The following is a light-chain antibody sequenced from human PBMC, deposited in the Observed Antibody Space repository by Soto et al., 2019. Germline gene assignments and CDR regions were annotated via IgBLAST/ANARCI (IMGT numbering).Light chain of an antibody. J-gene: IGLJ1*01. Sequence: QSVLTQPASVSGSPGQSITISCTGTSIDIGDYTYVSWYQQHPGKTPKLLIYEVTYRPSGVSNRFSGSKSGNTASLTISGLQAEDEADYYCSSYRSTSTRVFGTGTKVTVL. CDR1: SIDIGDYTY. CDR2: EVT. V-gene: IGLV2-14*01. CDR3: SSYRSTSTRV.